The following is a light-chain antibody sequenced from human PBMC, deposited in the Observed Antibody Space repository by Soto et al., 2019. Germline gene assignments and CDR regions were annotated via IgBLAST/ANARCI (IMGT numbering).Light chain of an antibody. J-gene: IGKJ4*01. CDR1: QDISSS. V-gene: IGKV1-12*01. CDR2: SAS. Sequence: DIQMTQSPSSVSASVGDRVTITCRASQDISSSLAWFQQKPGEAPRLLIYSASSLHSGVPSRFSGSGSGTDFTLTIRSLQPEDFANYYCQQGNSFPLTFGGGTKVEIK. CDR3: QQGNSFPLT.